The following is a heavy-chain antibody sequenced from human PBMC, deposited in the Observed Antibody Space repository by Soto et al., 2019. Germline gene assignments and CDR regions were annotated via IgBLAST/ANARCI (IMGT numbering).Heavy chain of an antibody. CDR1: GGSLSSYY. V-gene: IGHV4-59*08. CDR2: IYYAGST. J-gene: IGHJ4*02. Sequence: QVQLQESGPGLVKPSETLSLTCTVSGGSLSSYYWSWTRQPPGKGLEWIGSIYYAGSTTYNPSLKGRVTISLDTSKNQFSMRLNSVTAADTAVYYCARLGGYYQALDSWGQGTLVTVSS. CDR3: ARLGGYYQALDS. D-gene: IGHD3-22*01.